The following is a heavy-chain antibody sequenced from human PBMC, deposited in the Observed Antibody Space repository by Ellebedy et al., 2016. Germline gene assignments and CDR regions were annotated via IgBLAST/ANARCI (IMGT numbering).Heavy chain of an antibody. V-gene: IGHV1-2*02. CDR1: GYTFTDYH. J-gene: IGHJ4*02. Sequence: ASVKVSCXASGYTFTDYHLHWVRQAPGQGLEWLGWVDGKSGVTNYAQTLQGRVTMTRDTSISTAYMDLSSLRSDDTAVYYCARDPPGDSGLDYWGQGTLVTVSS. D-gene: IGHD5-12*01. CDR3: ARDPPGDSGLDY. CDR2: VDGKSGVT.